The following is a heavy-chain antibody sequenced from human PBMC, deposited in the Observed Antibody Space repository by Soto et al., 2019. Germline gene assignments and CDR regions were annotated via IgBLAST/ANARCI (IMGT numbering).Heavy chain of an antibody. CDR1: GGTFSSYA. D-gene: IGHD3-16*01. CDR2: IIPIFGTA. Sequence: QVQLVQSGAEVKKPGSSVKVSCKASGGTFSSYAISWVRQAPGQGLEWMGGIIPIFGTANYAQKFQGRVTITADESTSTAYMELSSLRSEDTAVYYCAGGGNDYVWGSRHYYYGMDVWGQGTTVTFSS. J-gene: IGHJ6*02. CDR3: AGGGNDYVWGSRHYYYGMDV. V-gene: IGHV1-69*01.